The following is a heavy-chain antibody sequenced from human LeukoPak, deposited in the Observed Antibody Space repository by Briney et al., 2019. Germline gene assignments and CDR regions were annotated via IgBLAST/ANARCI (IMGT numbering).Heavy chain of an antibody. V-gene: IGHV3-7*01. Sequence: GGSLRLSCAASGFTFSNYYMSWVRQAPGKGLEWVAHINKDGSEKYYVDSVKGRFTISRDNAKNSLYLQMNSLRVEDTAVYYCARDRVTYWGRGTLVTVSS. CDR2: INKDGSEK. CDR1: GFTFSNYY. J-gene: IGHJ4*02. CDR3: ARDRVTY.